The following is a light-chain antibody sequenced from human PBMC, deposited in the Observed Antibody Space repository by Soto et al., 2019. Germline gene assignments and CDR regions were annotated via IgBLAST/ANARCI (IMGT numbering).Light chain of an antibody. Sequence: IMLTHPACTLPLSPGERATLSCRASQSVSSELAWYHQKPGQAPRLLIYGASTRATGIPARFSGSGSGTEFTRTINSLQSEDFAVYYCQQYNNWPRTFGQGTKVDI. V-gene: IGKV3-15*01. CDR3: QQYNNWPRT. CDR2: GAS. J-gene: IGKJ1*01. CDR1: QSVSSE.